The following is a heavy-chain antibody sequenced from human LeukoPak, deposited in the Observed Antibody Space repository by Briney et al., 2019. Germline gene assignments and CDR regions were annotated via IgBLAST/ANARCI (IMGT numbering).Heavy chain of an antibody. V-gene: IGHV1-69*05. CDR3: ARVDTAMVKPFDY. Sequence: SVKVSCKASGGTFSSYAISWVRQDPGQGLEWMGRIIPIFGTANYAQKFQGRVTITTDESTSTAYMELSSLRSEDTAVYYCARVDTAMVKPFDYWGQGTLVTVSS. J-gene: IGHJ4*02. CDR1: GGTFSSYA. D-gene: IGHD5-18*01. CDR2: IIPIFGTA.